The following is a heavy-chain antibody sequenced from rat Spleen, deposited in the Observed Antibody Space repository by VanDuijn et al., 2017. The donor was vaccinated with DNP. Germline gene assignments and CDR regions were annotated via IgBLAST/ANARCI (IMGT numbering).Heavy chain of an antibody. CDR2: ISYSGYT. V-gene: IGHV3-1*01. Sequence: EVQFQESGPGLVKSSQSLSLTCSVTGYSITSNYWAWIRKFPGNKMEWMGYISYSGYTGYNPSLKSRISIARDTSKNQFFLQLNSVTTEDTATYYCARGLNYGGYIYSWYFDFWGPGTMVTVSS. CDR3: ARGLNYGGYIYSWYFDF. D-gene: IGHD1-11*01. CDR1: GYSITSNY. J-gene: IGHJ1*01.